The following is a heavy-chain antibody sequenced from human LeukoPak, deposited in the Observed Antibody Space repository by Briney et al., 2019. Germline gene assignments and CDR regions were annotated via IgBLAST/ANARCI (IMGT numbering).Heavy chain of an antibody. D-gene: IGHD5-18*01. CDR1: GGTFSSYA. J-gene: IGHJ5*02. CDR2: IIPILGIA. V-gene: IGHV1-69*04. Sequence: ASVKVSCKASGGTFSSYAISWVRQAPGQGLEWMGRIIPILGIANYAQKFQGRVTITADKSTSTAYMELSSLRSEDTAVYYCARAGAYSYGAHNWFDPWGQGTLVTVSS. CDR3: ARAGAYSYGAHNWFDP.